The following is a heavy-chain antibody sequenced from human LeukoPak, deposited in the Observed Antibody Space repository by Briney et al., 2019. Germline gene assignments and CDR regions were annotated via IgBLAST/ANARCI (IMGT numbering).Heavy chain of an antibody. CDR3: ARGPYDFWSGYWGSTYFDY. J-gene: IGHJ4*02. D-gene: IGHD3-3*01. CDR1: GYTFTSYY. CDR2: INPSGGST. V-gene: IGHV1-46*01. Sequence: ASVKVSCKASGYTFTSYYMHWVRQAPGQGLEWMGIINPSGGSTSYAQKFQGRVTMTRDMSTSTVYMELSSLRSEDTAVYYCARGPYDFWSGYWGSTYFDYWGQGTLVTVSS.